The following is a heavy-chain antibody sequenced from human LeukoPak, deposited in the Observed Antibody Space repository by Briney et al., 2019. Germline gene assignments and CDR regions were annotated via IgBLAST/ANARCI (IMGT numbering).Heavy chain of an antibody. D-gene: IGHD1-1*01. J-gene: IGHJ4*02. Sequence: GGSLRLSCTASGFTFSSLAMTWVRQAPGKGLEFVSTIRSNGDTTYNADSVKGRFTISRDNSKNTLYLALNSLRVEDTATFYCAKGQELDDGVFDSWGQGTMVTVSS. CDR3: AKGQELDDGVFDS. V-gene: IGHV3-23*01. CDR2: IRSNGDTT. CDR1: GFTFSSLA.